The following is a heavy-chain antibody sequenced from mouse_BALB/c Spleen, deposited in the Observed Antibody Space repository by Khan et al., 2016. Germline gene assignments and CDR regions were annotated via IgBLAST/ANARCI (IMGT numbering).Heavy chain of an antibody. V-gene: IGHV9-2-1*01. CDR1: GYTFTDYS. J-gene: IGHJ3*01. Sequence: QIQLVQSGPELKKPGETVKISCKASGYTFTDYSMHWVKQAPGKGLKWMGWINTETGEPTYADDFKGRFAFSLETSASTAYLQINNLKNEDTATYFCAGLWLRRAWLAYWGQGTLVTVSA. CDR2: INTETGEP. CDR3: AGLWLRRAWLAY. D-gene: IGHD2-2*01.